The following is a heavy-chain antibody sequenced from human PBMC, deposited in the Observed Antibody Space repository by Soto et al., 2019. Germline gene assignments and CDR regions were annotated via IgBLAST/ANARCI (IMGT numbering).Heavy chain of an antibody. J-gene: IGHJ5*01. CDR2: VSGNNGVS. D-gene: IGHD1-1*01. Sequence: ASLKVSCKASGYTSADFGISWVRRAPGQGLEWMGWVSGNNGVSNPAPKVQGRITMTLDTSTGVSYMALRSLRSDDTAIYYCVRDHKYFRVHGNWFEYWCQATLVTVTS. CDR1: GYTSADFG. V-gene: IGHV1-18*04. CDR3: VRDHKYFRVHGNWFEY.